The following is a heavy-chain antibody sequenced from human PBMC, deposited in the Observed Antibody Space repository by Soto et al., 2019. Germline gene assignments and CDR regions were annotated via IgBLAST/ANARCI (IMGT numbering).Heavy chain of an antibody. CDR2: ISGSGGST. J-gene: IGHJ4*02. CDR3: AKSRDIIGYNSYDY. Sequence: GGSLRLSCAASGFTFSSYAMSWVRQAPGKGLEWVSAISGSGGSTYYADSVKGRFTISRDNSKNTLYLQMNSLRAEDTAVYYCAKSRDIIGYNSYDYWGQGTLVTVSS. V-gene: IGHV3-23*01. D-gene: IGHD3-22*01. CDR1: GFTFSSYA.